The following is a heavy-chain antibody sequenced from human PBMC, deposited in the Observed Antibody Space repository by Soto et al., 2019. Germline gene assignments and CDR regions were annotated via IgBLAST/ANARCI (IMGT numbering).Heavy chain of an antibody. Sequence: QVQLVESGGGVVQPGRSLRLSCAASGFTFRSYAMHWVRQAPGKGLEWVAVISYDGSNKYYADSVKGRFTISRDNSKNTLYLQMNSLGAEDTAVYYCARGGDQQLVQDVVWFDPWGQGTLVTVSS. CDR2: ISYDGSNK. V-gene: IGHV3-30-3*01. D-gene: IGHD6-6*01. CDR1: GFTFRSYA. CDR3: ARGGDQQLVQDVVWFDP. J-gene: IGHJ5*02.